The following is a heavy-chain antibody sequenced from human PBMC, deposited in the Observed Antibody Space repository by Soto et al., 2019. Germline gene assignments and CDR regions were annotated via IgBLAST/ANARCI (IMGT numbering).Heavy chain of an antibody. CDR1: GGTFSSYA. D-gene: IGHD3-22*01. CDR3: ARGPLRYYDSSGYYAHFDY. V-gene: IGHV1-69*01. Sequence: QVQLVQSGAEVKKPGSSVKVSCKASGGTFSSYAISWVRQAPGQGLEWMGGIIPIFGTANYAQKFQGRVTIIADESTSTAYMELSSLRSEDTAVYYCARGPLRYYDSSGYYAHFDYWGQGTLVTVSS. J-gene: IGHJ4*02. CDR2: IIPIFGTA.